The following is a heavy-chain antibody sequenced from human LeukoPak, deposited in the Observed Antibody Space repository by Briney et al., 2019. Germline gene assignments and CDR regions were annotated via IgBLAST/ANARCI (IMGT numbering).Heavy chain of an antibody. CDR1: GFTFNNYA. CDR2: ISDSGGST. Sequence: PGGSLRLSCAASGFTFNNYAMSWVRQALGKGLEWVSGISDSGGSTYYADSVKGRFTISRDNSKNTLYLQMNSLRAEDTAVYYCAKPTCRGGRCYFDYWGQGTLVTVSS. J-gene: IGHJ4*02. D-gene: IGHD2-15*01. V-gene: IGHV3-23*01. CDR3: AKPTCRGGRCYFDY.